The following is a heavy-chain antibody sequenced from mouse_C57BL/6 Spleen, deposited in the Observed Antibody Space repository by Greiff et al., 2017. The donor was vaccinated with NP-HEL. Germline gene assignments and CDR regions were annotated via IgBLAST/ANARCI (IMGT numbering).Heavy chain of an antibody. Sequence: VQLQQSGTVLARPGASVKMSCKTSGYTFTSYWMHWVKQRPGQGLEWIGAIYPGNSDTSYNQKFKGKAKLTAVTSASTAYMELISLTNEDSAVYYCTRDYGSSLEWYFDVWGTGTTVTVSS. CDR1: GYTFTSYW. D-gene: IGHD1-1*01. V-gene: IGHV1-5*01. CDR2: IYPGNSDT. CDR3: TRDYGSSLEWYFDV. J-gene: IGHJ1*03.